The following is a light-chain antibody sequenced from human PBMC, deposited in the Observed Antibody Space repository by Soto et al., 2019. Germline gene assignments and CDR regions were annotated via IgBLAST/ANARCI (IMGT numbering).Light chain of an antibody. CDR2: EVT. Sequence: QSVLTQPASVSESPGQSIAISCTGSSSDVGGSDHVSWYQKHPGKAPKLMISEVTNRPSGVSDRFSGSKSGNTASLTISGLQAEDEADYYCSSYTATGTYVFGTGTKLTVL. CDR3: SSYTATGTYV. J-gene: IGLJ1*01. CDR1: SSDVGGSDH. V-gene: IGLV2-14*01.